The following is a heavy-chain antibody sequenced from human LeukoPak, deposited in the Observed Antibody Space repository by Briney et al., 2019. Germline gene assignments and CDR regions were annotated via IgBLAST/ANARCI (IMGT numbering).Heavy chain of an antibody. CDR2: IYRDSSVI. Sequence: GGSLRPSCVASGFNFDEYAMNWVRQAPGKGLEWISCIYRDSSVIHYADSVRGRFTVSRDNGKNSVYLQMNSLRADDTAVYFCARYGSGSKYRDPFDSWGQGTLVTVSS. J-gene: IGHJ4*02. CDR3: ARYGSGSKYRDPFDS. V-gene: IGHV3-48*01. CDR1: GFNFDEYA. D-gene: IGHD3-10*01.